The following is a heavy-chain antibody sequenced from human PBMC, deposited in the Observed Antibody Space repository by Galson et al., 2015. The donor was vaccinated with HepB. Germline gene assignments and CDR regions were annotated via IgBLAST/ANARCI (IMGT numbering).Heavy chain of an antibody. J-gene: IGHJ6*02. D-gene: IGHD2-21*02. Sequence: SLRLSCAASGFPFSDFYMTWIRQAPGKGLEWISYISPTSSYTSYAASVQGRFTISRDNAKSSLYLRMSGLRVEDTAIYYCARYPRGDCGGSDCYEGRHGMDVWGQGTTVTVSS. CDR3: ARYPRGDCGGSDCYEGRHGMDV. V-gene: IGHV3-11*03. CDR2: ISPTSSYT. CDR1: GFPFSDFY.